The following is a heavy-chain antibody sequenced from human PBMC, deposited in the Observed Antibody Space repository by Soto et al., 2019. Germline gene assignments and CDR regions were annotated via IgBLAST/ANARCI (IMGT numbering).Heavy chain of an antibody. J-gene: IGHJ6*03. CDR3: ARAEWLPGGTEYYYYMDV. D-gene: IGHD5-12*01. V-gene: IGHV4-34*01. CDR1: GGSFSGYY. CDR2: INHSGST. Sequence: SETLSLTCPVYGGSFSGYYWSWIRQPPGKELEWIGEINHSGSTNYNPSLKSRVTRSVDTSKNQFSLKLSSVTAADTAVYYCARAEWLPGGTEYYYYMDVWGKGTTVTVSS.